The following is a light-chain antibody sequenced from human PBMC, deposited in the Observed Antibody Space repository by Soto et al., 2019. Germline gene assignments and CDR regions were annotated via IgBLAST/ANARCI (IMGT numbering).Light chain of an antibody. CDR2: RSH. V-gene: IGLV1-47*01. CDR1: NSNIGYNS. Sequence: QSVLTQPPSVSGTPGQRVTISSSASNSNIGYNSVHWYQQLPGTAPKLLTYRSHERPSGVPDRFSGSKSGTSASLAISGLRSEDEADYSCATWDDNLSGVVFGGGTKLTVL. CDR3: ATWDDNLSGVV. J-gene: IGLJ3*02.